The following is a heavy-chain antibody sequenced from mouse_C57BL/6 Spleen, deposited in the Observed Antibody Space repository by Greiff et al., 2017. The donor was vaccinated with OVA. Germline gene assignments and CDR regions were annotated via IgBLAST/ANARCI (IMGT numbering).Heavy chain of an antibody. CDR1: GYTFTSYW. V-gene: IGHV1-69*01. J-gene: IGHJ2*01. CDR2: IDPSDSYT. Sequence: QVQLKQPGAELVMPGASVKLSCKASGYTFTSYWMHWVKQRPGQGLEWIGEIDPSDSYTNYNQKFKGKSTLTVDKSSSTAYMQLSSLTSEDSAVYYCARGYYHGDFDYWGQGTTLTVSS. D-gene: IGHD1-1*01. CDR3: ARGYYHGDFDY.